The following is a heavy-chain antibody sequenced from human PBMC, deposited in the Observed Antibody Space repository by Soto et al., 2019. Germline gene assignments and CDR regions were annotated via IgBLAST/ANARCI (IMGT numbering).Heavy chain of an antibody. Sequence: GGSLRLTCAVSGFTFSSYWMHWVIQDPGKGRVWGSGISVSGGSTYYADSVKGRFTVSRDNSKNTVFLQMNSLRAEDTAVYFCAKGMYYYDSSGYRLFDYWGQGTLGTVSS. CDR2: ISVSGGST. CDR1: GFTFSSYW. D-gene: IGHD3-22*01. J-gene: IGHJ4*02. CDR3: AKGMYYYDSSGYRLFDY. V-gene: IGHV3-23*01.